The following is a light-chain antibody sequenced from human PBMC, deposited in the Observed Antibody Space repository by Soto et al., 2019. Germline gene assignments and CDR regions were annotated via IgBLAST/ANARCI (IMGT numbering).Light chain of an antibody. J-gene: IGKJ5*01. Sequence: DIQMTQSPSTLSASVGDRVTITCRASQNIGSWLAWYQQKPGKAPKLLIYKASTLKSGVPSRFSGSGSGTEFTLTISSLQPDDFATYYCQQYNSYLITFGQGTRLEI. CDR1: QNIGSW. CDR2: KAS. V-gene: IGKV1-5*03. CDR3: QQYNSYLIT.